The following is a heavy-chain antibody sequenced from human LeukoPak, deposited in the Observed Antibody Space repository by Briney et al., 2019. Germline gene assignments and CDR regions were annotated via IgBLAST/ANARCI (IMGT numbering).Heavy chain of an antibody. CDR2: ISGSGGST. V-gene: IGHV3-23*01. CDR1: GFTFSSYS. Sequence: GGSLRLSCAASGFTFSSYSMNWVRQAPGKGLEWVSAISGSGGSTYYADSVKGRFTISRDNSKNTLYLQMNSLRTEDTALYYCARPKAVAGPEPLDFWGQGTLVTVSS. D-gene: IGHD6-19*01. J-gene: IGHJ4*02. CDR3: ARPKAVAGPEPLDF.